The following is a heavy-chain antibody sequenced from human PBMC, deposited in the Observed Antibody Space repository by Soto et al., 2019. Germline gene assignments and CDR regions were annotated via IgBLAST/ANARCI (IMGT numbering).Heavy chain of an antibody. J-gene: IGHJ4*02. CDR3: ARLGSSGWYQGSYFDY. D-gene: IGHD6-19*01. V-gene: IGHV4-39*01. Sequence: QLQLQESGPGLVKPSETLSLTCIVSGGSITRNNHYWGWIRQSPGKGLEWSGSILYSGSTNSNPSLKSRVTLSVETSKNQFSLKMSSVTAADTALYYCARLGSSGWYQGSYFDYWGQGTLVTVSS. CDR2: ILYSGST. CDR1: GGSITRNNHY.